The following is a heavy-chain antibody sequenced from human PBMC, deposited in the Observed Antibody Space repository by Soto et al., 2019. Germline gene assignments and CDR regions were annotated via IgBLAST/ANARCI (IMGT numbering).Heavy chain of an antibody. V-gene: IGHV3-15*07. Sequence: EVQLVESGGGLVKPGGSLRLSCAASGFTISGAWMNWVRQAPGKGLEWVGRIKTKTQGETTDYAAPVKGRFTISRDDSENTLSLHMNSLKIEDTAVYYCTTGSVEWYWGQGTLVTVSS. CDR1: GFTISGAW. J-gene: IGHJ4*02. CDR2: IKTKTQGETT. D-gene: IGHD1-26*01. CDR3: TTGSVEWY.